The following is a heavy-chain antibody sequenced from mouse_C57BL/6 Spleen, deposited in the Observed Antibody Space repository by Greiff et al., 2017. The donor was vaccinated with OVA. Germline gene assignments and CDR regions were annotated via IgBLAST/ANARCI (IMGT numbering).Heavy chain of an antibody. J-gene: IGHJ2*01. Sequence: QVQLQQPGAELVMPGASVKLSCKASGYTFTSYWMHWVKQRPGQGLEWIGEIDPSDSYTNYNQKFKGKSTLTVDKSSSTAYMQLSSLTSEDSAVYYCARKRYGYDYWGQGTTLTVSS. V-gene: IGHV1-69*01. CDR1: GYTFTSYW. D-gene: IGHD2-2*01. CDR3: ARKRYGYDY. CDR2: IDPSDSYT.